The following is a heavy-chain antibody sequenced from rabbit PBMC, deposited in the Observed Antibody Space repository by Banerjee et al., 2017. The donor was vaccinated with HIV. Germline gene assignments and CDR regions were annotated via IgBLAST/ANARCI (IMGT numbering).Heavy chain of an antibody. CDR2: GNSGNT. J-gene: IGHJ4*01. V-gene: IGHV1S40*01. CDR3: VRDPYYTGGYIGLNL. D-gene: IGHD6-1*01. Sequence: GNSGNTYYASWAKGRFTISKTSSTTVTLQMTSLTAADTATYFCVRDPYYTGGYIGLNLWGPGTLVTVS.